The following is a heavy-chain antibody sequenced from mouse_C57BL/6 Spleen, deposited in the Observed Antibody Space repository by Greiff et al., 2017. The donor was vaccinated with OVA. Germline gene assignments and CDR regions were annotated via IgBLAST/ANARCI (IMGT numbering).Heavy chain of an antibody. J-gene: IGHJ3*01. Sequence: EVHLVESGGGLVQPKGSLKLSCAASGFSFNTYAMNWVRQAPGKGLEWVARIRSKSNNYATYYADSVKDRFTISRDDSESMLYLQMNNLKTEDAAMYYCVRLDAAYWGQGTLVTVSA. CDR3: VRLDAAY. V-gene: IGHV10-1*01. D-gene: IGHD6-5*01. CDR1: GFSFNTYA. CDR2: IRSKSNNYAT.